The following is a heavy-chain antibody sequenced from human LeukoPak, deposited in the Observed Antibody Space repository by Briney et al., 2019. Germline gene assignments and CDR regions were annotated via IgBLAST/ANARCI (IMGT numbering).Heavy chain of an antibody. D-gene: IGHD6-6*01. J-gene: IGHJ4*02. Sequence: PSETLSLTCTVSGGSISSSDSCWGWIRQPPGKGLEWIGSTYYSGTTYSNPSLKSRVTISVDTSKNQFSLKLSSVTAADTAVYYCVRDRSSSSSNFDYWGQGTLVTVSS. CDR2: TYYSGTT. V-gene: IGHV4-39*07. CDR1: GGSISSSDSC. CDR3: VRDRSSSSSNFDY.